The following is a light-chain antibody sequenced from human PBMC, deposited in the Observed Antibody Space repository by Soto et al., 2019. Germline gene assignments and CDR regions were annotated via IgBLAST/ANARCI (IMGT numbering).Light chain of an antibody. V-gene: IGLV2-23*01. Sequence: QSALTQSASMSGSPGQSIAISCTGTSSDVGSYNLVSWYQQHPGKAPKLIIYEGSKRPSGVSNRFSGSKSGNTASLTISGLQAEDEADYYCCSYAGSSIYVVFGGGTKLTVL. CDR2: EGS. CDR1: SSDVGSYNL. CDR3: CSYAGSSIYVV. J-gene: IGLJ2*01.